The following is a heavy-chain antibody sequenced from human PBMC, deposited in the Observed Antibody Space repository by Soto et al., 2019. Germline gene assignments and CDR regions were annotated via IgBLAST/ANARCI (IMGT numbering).Heavy chain of an antibody. V-gene: IGHV3-21*01. CDR3: ARAPTAEVPAALDY. CDR1: GFTFSSYS. D-gene: IGHD2-2*01. J-gene: IGHJ4*02. CDR2: ISSSSSYI. Sequence: GGSLRLSCAASGFTFSSYSMNWVRQAPGKGLEWVSSISSSSSYIYYADSVKGRFTISRDNAKNSLYLQMNSLRAEDTAVYYCARAPTAEVPAALDYWGQGTLVTVSS.